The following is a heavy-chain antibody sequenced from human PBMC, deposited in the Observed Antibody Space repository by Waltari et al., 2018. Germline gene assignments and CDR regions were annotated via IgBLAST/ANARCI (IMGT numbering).Heavy chain of an antibody. CDR2: ISGSGGST. V-gene: IGHV3-23*01. Sequence: VQLQQWGAGLLKPSETLSLTCAVYGGSFSGYYWSWIRQPPGKGLEWVSGISGSGGSTYYADSVKGRFTISRDNSKNTLYLQMNSLRAEDTAVYHCANQYNYGPHYWGQGTLVTVSS. CDR3: ANQYNYGPHY. CDR1: GGSFSGYY. D-gene: IGHD5-18*01. J-gene: IGHJ4*02.